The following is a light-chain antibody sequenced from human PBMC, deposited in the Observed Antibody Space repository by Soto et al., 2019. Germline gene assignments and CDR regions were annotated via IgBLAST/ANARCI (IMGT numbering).Light chain of an antibody. V-gene: IGLV2-14*01. CDR1: SSDVGAYNF. CDR2: EVT. Sequence: QSALTQPASVSGSPGQSITISCTGTSSDVGAYNFVSWYQHHPGKAPKLMIYEVTNRPAGVPDRFSGSKSGNTASLTISGLQTEDEAEYYCSSYRTSTTPDYVFGTGTKLTVL. CDR3: SSYRTSTTPDYV. J-gene: IGLJ1*01.